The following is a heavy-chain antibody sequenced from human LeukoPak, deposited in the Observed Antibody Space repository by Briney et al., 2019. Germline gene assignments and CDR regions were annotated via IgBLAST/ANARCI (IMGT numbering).Heavy chain of an antibody. CDR1: GGSISSYY. Sequence: KPSETLSLTCTVSGGSISSYYWSWIRQPAGKGLEWIGRIYTNGNTNYNPSLKSHVTMSVDTSKNQFYLKLSSVTAADTAVYYCARAWSTSGSYIDYWGQGTLVTVSS. CDR2: IYTNGNT. V-gene: IGHV4-4*07. D-gene: IGHD1-26*01. J-gene: IGHJ4*02. CDR3: ARAWSTSGSYIDY.